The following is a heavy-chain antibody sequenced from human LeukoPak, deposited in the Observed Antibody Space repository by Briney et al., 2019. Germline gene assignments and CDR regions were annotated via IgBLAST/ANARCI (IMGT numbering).Heavy chain of an antibody. V-gene: IGHV4-39*07. J-gene: IGHJ3*02. CDR2: IYYSGST. CDR3: AGAYDSFTHDAFDI. D-gene: IGHD3-22*01. Sequence: PSETLSLTCTVSGGSINSSPYYWGWIRQPPGKGLEWIGSIYYSGSTYYNPSLKSRVTISVDTSKNQFSLKLSSVTAADTAVYYCAGAYDSFTHDAFDIWGQGTMVTVPS. CDR1: GGSINSSPYY.